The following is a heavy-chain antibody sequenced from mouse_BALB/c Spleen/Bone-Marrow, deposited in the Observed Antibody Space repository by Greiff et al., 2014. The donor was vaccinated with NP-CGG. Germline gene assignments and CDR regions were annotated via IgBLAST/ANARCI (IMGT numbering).Heavy chain of an antibody. Sequence: VKVVESGPGLVQPSQSLSITCTVSGFSLTTYGVHWVRQSPGKGLEWLGVIWTDGSTDYNAAFISRLSISKDNSKSQVFFEMNSLQANDTAIYYCARNHRGYYFDYWGQGTTLTVSS. D-gene: IGHD3-1*01. CDR2: IWTDGST. V-gene: IGHV2-2*02. CDR1: GFSLTTYG. CDR3: ARNHRGYYFDY. J-gene: IGHJ2*01.